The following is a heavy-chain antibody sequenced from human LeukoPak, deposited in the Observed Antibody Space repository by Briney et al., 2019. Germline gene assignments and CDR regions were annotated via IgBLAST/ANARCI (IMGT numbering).Heavy chain of an antibody. CDR1: GFTFNSNW. D-gene: IGHD3-22*01. Sequence: GGSVRLSCAASGFTFNSNWMSWVRQAPGKGLEWVANIKQYGSEKYYVDSVEGRFTISRDNAKNSLSLQMNSLRAEDTAVYYCARDKYYDRYFDSWGQRTLVTVSS. CDR3: ARDKYYDRYFDS. V-gene: IGHV3-7*01. CDR2: IKQYGSEK. J-gene: IGHJ4*02.